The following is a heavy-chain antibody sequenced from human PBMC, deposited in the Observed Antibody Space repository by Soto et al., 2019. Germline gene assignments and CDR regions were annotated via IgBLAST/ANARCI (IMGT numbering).Heavy chain of an antibody. Sequence: PGGSLRLSCAAPGFTFSSYGMHWVRQAPGKGLEWVAVISYDGSNKYYADSVKGRFTISRDNSKNTLYLQMNSLRAEDTAVYYCARHGYSYGGGYFDYWGQGTLVTVSS. CDR2: ISYDGSNK. D-gene: IGHD5-18*01. CDR3: ARHGYSYGGGYFDY. V-gene: IGHV3-30*03. J-gene: IGHJ4*02. CDR1: GFTFSSYG.